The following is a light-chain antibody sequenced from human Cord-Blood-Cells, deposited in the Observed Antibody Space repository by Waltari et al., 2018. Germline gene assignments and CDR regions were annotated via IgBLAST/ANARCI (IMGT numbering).Light chain of an antibody. J-gene: IGLJ3*02. V-gene: IGLV3-1*01. CDR1: KSGDKY. CDR3: QAWDSSTNWV. Sequence: SYELTQPPSVSVSPGQTASITCSGDKSGDKYACWYQQKPGQSPVLVIYQASKRPSGIPERFSGSNSGNTATLTVSGTQAMDEADYYCQAWDSSTNWVFGGGTKLTVL. CDR2: QAS.